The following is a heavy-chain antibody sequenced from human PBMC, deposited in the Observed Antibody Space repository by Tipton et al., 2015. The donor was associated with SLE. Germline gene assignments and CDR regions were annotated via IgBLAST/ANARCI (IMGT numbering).Heavy chain of an antibody. J-gene: IGHJ4*02. CDR1: GGSISSYY. V-gene: IGHV4-4*08. Sequence: TLSLTCTVSGGSISSYYWSWIRQPPGKGLEWIGYIYTSGSTYYNPSLKSRVTISVDTSKNQFSLKLSSVTAADTAVYYCARGPVTMVQGVNDYWGQGTLVTVSS. CDR3: ARGPVTMVQGVNDY. CDR2: IYTSGST. D-gene: IGHD3-10*01.